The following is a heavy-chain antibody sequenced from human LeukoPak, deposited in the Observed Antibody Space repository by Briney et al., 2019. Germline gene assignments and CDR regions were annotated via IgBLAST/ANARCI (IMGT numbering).Heavy chain of an antibody. V-gene: IGHV3-48*03. CDR1: GFTFSSYE. Sequence: GGSLRLSCAASGFTFSSYEMNWVRQAPGKGLEWVSYISSSGSTIYYADSVKGRFTISRDNAKNSLYLHMNSLRAEDTAVYYCARRRMTTVTNSPVDYWGQGTLVTVSS. D-gene: IGHD4-17*01. CDR2: ISSSGSTI. CDR3: ARRRMTTVTNSPVDY. J-gene: IGHJ4*02.